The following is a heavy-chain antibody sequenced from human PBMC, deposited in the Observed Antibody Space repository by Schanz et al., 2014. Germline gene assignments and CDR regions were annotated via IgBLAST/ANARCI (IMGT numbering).Heavy chain of an antibody. Sequence: QVVLMESGGGVVRPGRSVRLSCVASGFTFRSYGMHWVRQAPGKGLEWVAHISFDGGKTYYADSVKGRFTISRDNTENALFLRMNNLKADGTTMYFCARVGRENLGSCVLDSLDSWGQGSLVTVS. V-gene: IGHV3-30*04. J-gene: IGHJ5*01. CDR3: ARVGRENLGSCVLDSLDS. D-gene: IGHD3-10*01. CDR2: ISFDGGKT. CDR1: GFTFRSYG.